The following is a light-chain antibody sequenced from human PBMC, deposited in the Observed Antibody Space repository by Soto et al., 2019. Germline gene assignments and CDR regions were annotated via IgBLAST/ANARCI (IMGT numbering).Light chain of an antibody. CDR2: DVS. J-gene: IGLJ2*01. V-gene: IGLV2-14*01. CDR3: NSCTTSTTVI. Sequence: QSALTQPASVSGSPGQSITISCTGSSSDVGAYDYVSWYQQHPGKAPKLIIYDVSKRPSGVSHRFSGSKSGNTASLTISGLQADDEADYHCNSCTTSTTVIFGGGTKLTVL. CDR1: SSDVGAYDY.